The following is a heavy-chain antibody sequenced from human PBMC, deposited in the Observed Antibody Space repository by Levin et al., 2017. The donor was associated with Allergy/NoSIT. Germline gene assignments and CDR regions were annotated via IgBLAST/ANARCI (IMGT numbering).Heavy chain of an antibody. V-gene: IGHV3-30*18. J-gene: IGHJ3*02. CDR3: AKDWLERLAFDI. D-gene: IGHD1-1*01. CDR2: ISYDGSNK. CDR1: GFTFSSYG. Sequence: GGSLRLSCAASGFTFSSYGMHWVRQAPGKGLEWVAVISYDGSNKYYADSVKGRFTISRDNSKNTLYLQMNSLRAEDTAVYYCAKDWLERLAFDIWGQGTMVTVSS.